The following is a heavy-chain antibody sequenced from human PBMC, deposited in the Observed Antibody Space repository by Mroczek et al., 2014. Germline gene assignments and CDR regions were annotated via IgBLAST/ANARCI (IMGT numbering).Heavy chain of an antibody. J-gene: IGHJ4*02. CDR1: GGSFSGYY. CDR3: ARGIAAAGNPFDY. V-gene: IGHV4-34*01. D-gene: IGHD6-13*01. CDR2: INHSGST. Sequence: VQLQESGAGLLKPSETLSLTCAVYGGSFSGYYWSWIRQPPGKGLEWIGEINHSGSTNYNPSLKSRVTISVDTSKNQFSLKLSSVTAADTAVYYCARGIAAAGNPFDYWGQGTLVTVSS.